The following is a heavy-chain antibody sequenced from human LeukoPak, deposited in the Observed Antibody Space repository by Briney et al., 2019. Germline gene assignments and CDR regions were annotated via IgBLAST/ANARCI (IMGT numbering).Heavy chain of an antibody. CDR3: AKDRAVVAATLIFDY. J-gene: IGHJ4*02. D-gene: IGHD2-15*01. V-gene: IGHV3-23*01. CDR2: ISGSGGST. CDR1: GFTFSTYA. Sequence: PGGSLRLSCAASGFTFSTYAMSWVRQAPGKGLEWVSTISGSGGSTYYADSVKGRFTISRDNSKNTLYLQMNSLRAEDTAVYFCAKDRAVVAATLIFDYWGQGTLVTVSS.